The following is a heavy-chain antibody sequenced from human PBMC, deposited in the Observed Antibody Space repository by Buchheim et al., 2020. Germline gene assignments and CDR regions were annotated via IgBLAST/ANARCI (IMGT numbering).Heavy chain of an antibody. CDR2: INHSGST. CDR3: ARWYDSSGYLLD. Sequence: QVQLQQWGAGLLKPSETLSLTCAVYGGSFSGYYWSWIRQLPGKGLEWIGEINHSGSTNYNPSLKSRVTISVDTSKNQFSLKLSSVTAADTAVYYCARWYDSSGYLLDWGQGTL. V-gene: IGHV4-34*01. J-gene: IGHJ4*02. CDR1: GGSFSGYY. D-gene: IGHD3-22*01.